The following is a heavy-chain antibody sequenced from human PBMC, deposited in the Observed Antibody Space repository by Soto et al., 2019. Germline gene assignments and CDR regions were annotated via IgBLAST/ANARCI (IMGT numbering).Heavy chain of an antibody. Sequence: PSDTLSLTCTVSGGSISSYYWSWIRQPAGKGLEWIGRIYTSGSTNYNPSLKSRVTMSVDTSKNQFSLKLSSVTAADTAVYYCARDRWGSSSSLFDYWGQGTLVTVSS. V-gene: IGHV4-4*07. D-gene: IGHD6-6*01. J-gene: IGHJ4*02. CDR2: IYTSGST. CDR3: ARDRWGSSSSLFDY. CDR1: GGSISSYY.